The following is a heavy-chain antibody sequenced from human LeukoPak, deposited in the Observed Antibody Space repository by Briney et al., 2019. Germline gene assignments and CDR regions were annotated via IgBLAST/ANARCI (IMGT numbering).Heavy chain of an antibody. V-gene: IGHV3-33*06. CDR3: AKDRSGSYPFYFDY. J-gene: IGHJ4*02. Sequence: GRCLRLACAAAGFTFSSYGMHWVRQAPGKGLEWVAVIWYDGSNKYYADSVKGRFTISRDNSKNTLYLQMNSLRAEDTAVYYCAKDRSGSYPFYFDYWGQGTLVTVSS. CDR2: IWYDGSNK. CDR1: GFTFSSYG. D-gene: IGHD1-26*01.